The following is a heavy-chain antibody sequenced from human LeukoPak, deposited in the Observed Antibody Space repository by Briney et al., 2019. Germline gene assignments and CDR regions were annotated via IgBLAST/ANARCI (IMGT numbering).Heavy chain of an antibody. CDR2: INPNSGDT. CDR1: GYTFTNYY. Sequence: ASVKVSCKASGYTFTNYYIHLVRQAPGQGLEWMGRINPNSGDTNYAQKFQGRVTMTRDTSITTAYMELSGLRSDDTAVYYCAKSQKGYFDYWGQATLVTVSS. V-gene: IGHV1-2*06. CDR3: AKSQKGYFDY. J-gene: IGHJ4*02.